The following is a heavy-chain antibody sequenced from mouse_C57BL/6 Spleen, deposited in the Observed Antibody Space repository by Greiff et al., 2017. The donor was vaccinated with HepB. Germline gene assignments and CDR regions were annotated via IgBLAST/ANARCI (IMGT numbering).Heavy chain of an antibody. CDR1: GYSFTGYY. J-gene: IGHJ3*01. CDR3: ARSGRPWFAY. CDR2: INPSTGGT. Sequence: VQLQQSGPELVKPGASVKISCKASGYSFTGYYMNWVKQSPEKSLEWIGEINPSTGGTTYNQKFKAKATLTVDKSSSTAYMQLKSLTSEDSAVYYGARSGRPWFAYWGQGTLVTVSA. V-gene: IGHV1-42*01. D-gene: IGHD3-1*01.